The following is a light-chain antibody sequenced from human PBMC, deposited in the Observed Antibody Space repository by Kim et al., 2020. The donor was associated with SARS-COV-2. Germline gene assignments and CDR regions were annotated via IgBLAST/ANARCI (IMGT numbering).Light chain of an antibody. CDR2: WAS. Sequence: ATINCKSSQSVLYSSNNKNYLAWYQQKPGQPPKLLIYWASTRESGVPDRFSGSGSGTDFTLTISSLQAEDVAVYYCQQYYSTPRTFGQGTKVEIK. V-gene: IGKV4-1*01. CDR3: QQYYSTPRT. CDR1: QSVLYSSNNKNY. J-gene: IGKJ1*01.